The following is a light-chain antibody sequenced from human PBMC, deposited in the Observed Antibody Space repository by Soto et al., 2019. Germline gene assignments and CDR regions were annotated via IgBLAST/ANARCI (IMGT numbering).Light chain of an antibody. J-gene: IGLJ1*01. CDR2: LNSDGSH. CDR1: SGHSSYA. CDR3: QTWGTGIQV. Sequence: QLVLTQSPSASASLGASVKLTCTLSSGHSSYAIAWHQQQPEKGPRYLMKLNSDGSHNKGDGIPDRFSGSSSGAERYLTIFSLQSEDEADYYCQTWGTGIQVFGTGTKVTVL. V-gene: IGLV4-69*01.